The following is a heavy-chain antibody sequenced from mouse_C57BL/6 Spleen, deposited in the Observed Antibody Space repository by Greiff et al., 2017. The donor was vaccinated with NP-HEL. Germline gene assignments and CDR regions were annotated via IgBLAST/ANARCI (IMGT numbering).Heavy chain of an antibody. J-gene: IGHJ4*01. V-gene: IGHV1-82*01. CDR2: IYPGDGDT. D-gene: IGHD1-1*01. CDR3: ARHRTTVVATKAMDY. CDR1: GYAFSSSW. Sequence: QVQLQQSGPELVKPGASVKISCKASGYAFSSSWMNWVKQRPGKGLEWIGRIYPGDGDTNYNGKFKGKATLTADKSSSTAYMQLSSLTSEDSAVYFCARHRTTVVATKAMDYWGQGTSVTVSS.